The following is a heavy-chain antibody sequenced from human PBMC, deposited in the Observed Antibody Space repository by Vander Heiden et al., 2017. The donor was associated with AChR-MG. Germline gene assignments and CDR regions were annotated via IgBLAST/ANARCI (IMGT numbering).Heavy chain of an antibody. V-gene: IGHV3-15*01. CDR2: IKSKTDGGTT. Sequence: EVQLVESGGGLVKPGGSLRLSCAASGFTFSTAWMSWVRQAPGKGLEWVGRIKSKTDGGTTDYAAPVKGRFTISRDDSKNTLYLQMNSLKTEDTAVYYCTTDPMVYAHDAFDIWGQGTMVTVSS. D-gene: IGHD2-8*01. J-gene: IGHJ3*02. CDR1: GFTFSTAW. CDR3: TTDPMVYAHDAFDI.